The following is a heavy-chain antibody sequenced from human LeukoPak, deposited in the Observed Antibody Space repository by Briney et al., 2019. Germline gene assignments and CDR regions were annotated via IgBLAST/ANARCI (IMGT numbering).Heavy chain of an antibody. V-gene: IGHV4-34*01. CDR1: GGSFSGYY. J-gene: IGHJ6*02. CDR2: INHSGST. D-gene: IGHD6-6*01. CDR3: ASHRADSSSPKQAYYYYGMDV. Sequence: ETLSLTCAVYGGSFSGYYWSWIRQPPGKGLEWIGEINHSGSTNYNPSLKSRVTISVDTSKNQFSLKLSSVTAADTAVYYCASHRADSSSPKQAYYYYGMDVWGQGTTVTVSS.